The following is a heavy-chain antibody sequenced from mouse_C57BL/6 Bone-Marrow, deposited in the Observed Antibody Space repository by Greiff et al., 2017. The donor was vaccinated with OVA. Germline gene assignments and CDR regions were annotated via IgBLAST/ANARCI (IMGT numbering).Heavy chain of an antibody. CDR3: ARNWRIYYYGSPYWYFDV. V-gene: IGHV2-9-1*01. D-gene: IGHD1-1*01. J-gene: IGHJ1*03. Sequence: QVQLKESGPGLVAPSQSLSITCTVSGFSLTSYAISWVRQPPGKGLEWLGVIWTGGGTNYNSALKSRLSISKDNSKSQVFLKMNSLQTDDTARYYCARNWRIYYYGSPYWYFDVWGTGTTVTVSS. CDR2: IWTGGGT. CDR1: GFSLTSYA.